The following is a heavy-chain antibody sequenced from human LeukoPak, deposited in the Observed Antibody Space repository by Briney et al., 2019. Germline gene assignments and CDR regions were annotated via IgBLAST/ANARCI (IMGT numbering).Heavy chain of an antibody. CDR1: GGSISSSSYY. CDR3: ANVEVVAGDAFDI. CDR2: IYYNGTT. Sequence: TETLSLTCTVFGGSISSSSYYWGWIRQPPGKGLEWIGSIYYNGTTYYNPSLKSRVIISVDTSKNQFSLKLNSVTAADTAVYYCANVEVVAGDAFDIWGQGTMVTVSS. V-gene: IGHV4-39*07. J-gene: IGHJ3*02. D-gene: IGHD2-15*01.